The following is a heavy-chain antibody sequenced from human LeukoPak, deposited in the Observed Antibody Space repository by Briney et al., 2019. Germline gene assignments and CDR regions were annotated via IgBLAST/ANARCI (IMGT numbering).Heavy chain of an antibody. CDR1: GGSFSGYY. Sequence: PSETLSLTCAVYGGSFSGYYWSRIPQPPGKGLEWIGEINHSGSTNYNPSLKSRVTISVDTSKNQFSLKLSSVTAADTAVYYCARARYCSGGSCWGPPDFDYWGQGTLVTVSS. J-gene: IGHJ4*02. V-gene: IGHV4-34*01. D-gene: IGHD2-15*01. CDR2: INHSGST. CDR3: ARARYCSGGSCWGPPDFDY.